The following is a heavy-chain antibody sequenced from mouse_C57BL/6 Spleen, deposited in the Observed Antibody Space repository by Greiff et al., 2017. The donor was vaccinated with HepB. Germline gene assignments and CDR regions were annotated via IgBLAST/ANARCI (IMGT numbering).Heavy chain of an antibody. CDR2: INPSSGYT. CDR1: GYTFTSYW. J-gene: IGHJ4*01. CDR3: ARYSNYGRMMDY. D-gene: IGHD2-5*01. V-gene: IGHV1-7*01. Sequence: QVQLQQSGAELAKPGASVKLSCKASGYTFTSYWMHWVKQRPGQGLEWIGYINPSSGYTKYNQKFKDKATSTADKSSSTAYMQLSSLTYEDSAVYYCARYSNYGRMMDYWGQGTSVTVSS.